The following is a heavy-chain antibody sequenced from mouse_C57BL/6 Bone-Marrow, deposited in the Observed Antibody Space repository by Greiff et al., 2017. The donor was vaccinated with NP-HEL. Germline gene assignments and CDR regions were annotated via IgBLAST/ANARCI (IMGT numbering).Heavy chain of an antibody. CDR2: IRNKANNHAT. D-gene: IGHD2-5*01. J-gene: IGHJ3*01. CDR3: TSYYSNSAWFAY. V-gene: IGHV6-6*01. CDR1: GFTFSDAW. Sequence: EVQRVESGGGLVQPGGSMKLSCAASGFTFSDAWMDWVRQSPEKGLEWVAEIRNKANNHATYYAESVKGRFTISRDDSKSSVYLQMNSLRAEDTGIYYCTSYYSNSAWFAYWGQGTLVTVSA.